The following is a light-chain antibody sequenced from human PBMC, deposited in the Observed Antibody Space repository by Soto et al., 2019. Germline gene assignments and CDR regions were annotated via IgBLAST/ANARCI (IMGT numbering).Light chain of an antibody. V-gene: IGKV3-15*01. CDR2: GAF. CDR1: QTISND. CDR3: QQNNKWPPVT. Sequence: EVVMTQSPATVSVSPGEGVTLSCRASQTISNDLAWYQQKPGQAPRLLIYGAFTRATGVPARFSGAGSGTEFTLTISSLQSEDFAFYYCQQNNKWPPVTFGGGTKVEIK. J-gene: IGKJ4*01.